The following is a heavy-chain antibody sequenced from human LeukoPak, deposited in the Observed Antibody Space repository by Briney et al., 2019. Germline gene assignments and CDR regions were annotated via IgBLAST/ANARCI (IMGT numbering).Heavy chain of an antibody. CDR2: ISYSGST. V-gene: IGHV4-39*07. J-gene: IGHJ4*02. D-gene: IGHD1-26*01. CDR3: VRVKGGSISDS. CDR1: GGSISSSNYY. Sequence: SETLSLTCTVSGGSISSSNYYWGWIRRPPGKGLEWIATISYSGSTYYNASVKSRVIISRDTSKNQFSLSLNSVTAADTAVYYCVRVKGGSISDSWGQGTLVTVSS.